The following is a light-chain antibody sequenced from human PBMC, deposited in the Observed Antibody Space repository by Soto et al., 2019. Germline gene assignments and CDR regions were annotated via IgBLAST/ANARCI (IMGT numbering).Light chain of an antibody. CDR1: QSLNMW. Sequence: DIHMTQSPSTLSASVGDRVTITCRASQSLNMWLAWYQQKPGKAPNLLIYKTSSIESGVPSRFSGSGSGTDFTLTISSLQPDDFAEYYCQHYSDYPWTFGQGTKVEVK. J-gene: IGKJ1*01. CDR2: KTS. CDR3: QHYSDYPWT. V-gene: IGKV1-5*03.